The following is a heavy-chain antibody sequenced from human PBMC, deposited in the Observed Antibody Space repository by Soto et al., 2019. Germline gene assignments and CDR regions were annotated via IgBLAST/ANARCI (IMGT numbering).Heavy chain of an antibody. CDR2: IYWDDDK. CDR3: AHRPALVFFKGAFDI. J-gene: IGHJ3*02. CDR1: GFSLSTSKVA. D-gene: IGHD1-26*01. Sequence: QITLKESGPTLVKPTQTLTLTCTFSGFSLSTSKVAVGWVRQPPGKALEWLAVIYWDDDKRYNSSLKSRLAITKDTSKNQVVLKMTNMDPVDTATYYCAHRPALVFFKGAFDIWGQGTTVTVSS. V-gene: IGHV2-5*02.